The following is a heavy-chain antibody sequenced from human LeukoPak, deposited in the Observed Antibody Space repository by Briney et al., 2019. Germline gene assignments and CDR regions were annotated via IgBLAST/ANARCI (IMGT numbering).Heavy chain of an antibody. Sequence: SETLSLTCTVSGASISSSYWSWIRQTPGTGLEWIAYLHYSGSIKYNPSLASRVATSVDTANNQFSLKLTSVTAADTAVYYCARGFFDSSGYSNAFDIWGQGTMVTVSS. J-gene: IGHJ3*02. CDR1: GASISSSY. V-gene: IGHV4-59*12. CDR2: LHYSGSI. D-gene: IGHD3-22*01. CDR3: ARGFFDSSGYSNAFDI.